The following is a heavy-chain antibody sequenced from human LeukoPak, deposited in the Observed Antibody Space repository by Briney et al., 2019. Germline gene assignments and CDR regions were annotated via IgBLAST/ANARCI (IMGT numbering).Heavy chain of an antibody. V-gene: IGHV4-34*01. CDR2: INHSGST. Sequence: SETLSLTCAVYGGSFSGYYWSWIRQPPGKGLEWIGEINHSGSTNYNPSLKSRVTISVDTSKNQFSLRLSSVTAADTAVYYCARGRRRVSRYYYYGMDVWGQGTTVTVSS. CDR3: ARGRRRVSRYYYYGMDV. CDR1: GGSFSGYY. D-gene: IGHD2-21*02. J-gene: IGHJ6*02.